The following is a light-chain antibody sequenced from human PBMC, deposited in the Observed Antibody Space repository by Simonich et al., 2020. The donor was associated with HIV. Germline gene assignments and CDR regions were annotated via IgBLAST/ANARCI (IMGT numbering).Light chain of an antibody. CDR2: WES. J-gene: IGKJ1*01. CDR3: QQYYSSPPT. Sequence: DIVMTQSPDSLAVSLGERATINCKSSQSVLYSSNNKNYLAWYQQKPGQPPKLLISWESTRESGVPDRFSGSGSGTDFTLTISSLQAEDVALYYCQQYYSSPPTFGQGTKVEIK. V-gene: IGKV4-1*01. CDR1: QSVLYSSNNKNY.